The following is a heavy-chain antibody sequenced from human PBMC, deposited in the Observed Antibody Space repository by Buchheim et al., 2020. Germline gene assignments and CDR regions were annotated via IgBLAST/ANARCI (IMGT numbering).Heavy chain of an antibody. CDR2: IWYDGSNK. J-gene: IGHJ4*02. Sequence: QVQLVESGGGVVQPGRSLRLSCAASGFTFSSYGMHWVRQAPGKGLEWVAVIWYDGSNKYYADSVKGRFTISRDNSKNKLYLQMNSLRAEDTAVYYCARDLRPDDSMVLWGQGTL. V-gene: IGHV3-33*01. CDR3: ARDLRPDDSMVL. CDR1: GFTFSSYG. D-gene: IGHD3-22*01.